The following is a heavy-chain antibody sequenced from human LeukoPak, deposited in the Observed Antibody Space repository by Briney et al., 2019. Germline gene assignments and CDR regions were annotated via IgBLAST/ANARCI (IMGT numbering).Heavy chain of an antibody. Sequence: GGSLRLSCAASGFTFSNYWMNWVRQAPGKGLVWVSRINSDGTYTSYADSVKGRFTISRDNAKNSLYLQMNSLRAEDTALYYCAKEGPRSTYDILTGYWSNWGQGTLVTVSS. D-gene: IGHD3-9*01. CDR2: INSDGTYT. CDR3: AKEGPRSTYDILTGYWSN. V-gene: IGHV3-74*01. CDR1: GFTFSNYW. J-gene: IGHJ4*02.